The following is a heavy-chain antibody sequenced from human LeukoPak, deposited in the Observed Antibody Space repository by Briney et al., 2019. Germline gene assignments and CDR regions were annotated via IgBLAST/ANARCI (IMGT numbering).Heavy chain of an antibody. CDR2: IYYSGST. Sequence: SETLSLTCTVSGGSISGSSYSWGWIRQPPGKGLEWIGSIYYSGSTYYNPSLKSRVTISVDTSKNQFSLKLSSVTAADTAVYYCARRAVSSSSEGDYYYYMDVWGKGTTVTVSS. J-gene: IGHJ6*03. D-gene: IGHD6-6*01. CDR3: ARRAVSSSSEGDYYYYMDV. CDR1: GGSISGSSYS. V-gene: IGHV4-39*01.